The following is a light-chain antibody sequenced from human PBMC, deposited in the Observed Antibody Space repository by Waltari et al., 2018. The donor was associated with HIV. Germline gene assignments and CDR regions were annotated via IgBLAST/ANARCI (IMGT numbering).Light chain of an antibody. V-gene: IGKV2-28*01. CDR2: LGS. J-gene: IGKJ2*01. CDR1: QSLLHKNGYNY. Sequence: DILMTQSPLSLTVTPGESASISCRSSQSLLHKNGYNYLNWYLQKPGQSPQLLISLGSNRASGVPDRFSGSGSGTDFTLEISKLEAGDVGVYYCMQALQTPRTFGQGTKLETK. CDR3: MQALQTPRT.